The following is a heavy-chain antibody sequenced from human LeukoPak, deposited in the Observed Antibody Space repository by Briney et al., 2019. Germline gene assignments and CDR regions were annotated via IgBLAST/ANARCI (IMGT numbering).Heavy chain of an antibody. CDR1: GFTFSGYY. CDR2: IGGPGTDT. Sequence: NPGGSLRLSCAASGFTFSGYYMSWIRQAPGKGLEWVAYIGGPGTDTNYVDSVKGRFTISRDNAKNSLYLQMNSLRADDTALYYCTRVLRGYGYYGGYWGQGTLVTVSS. V-gene: IGHV3-11*05. J-gene: IGHJ4*02. CDR3: TRVLRGYGYYGGY. D-gene: IGHD5-12*01.